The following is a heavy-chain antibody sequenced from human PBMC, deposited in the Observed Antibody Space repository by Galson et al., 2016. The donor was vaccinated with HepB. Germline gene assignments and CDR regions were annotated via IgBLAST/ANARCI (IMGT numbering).Heavy chain of an antibody. CDR3: ARGVGFFEDFYFDC. J-gene: IGHJ4*02. CDR2: IYSGGST. D-gene: IGHD2-8*01. V-gene: IGHV3-53*01. Sequence: SLRLSCAVSGFTFSSFVMSWVRQAPGKGLDWISVIYSGGSTYYADSVKGRFTISRDDSKNTLFLQMNSLRAGDTAVYYCARGVGFFEDFYFDCWGQGALVTVSS. CDR1: GFTFSSFV.